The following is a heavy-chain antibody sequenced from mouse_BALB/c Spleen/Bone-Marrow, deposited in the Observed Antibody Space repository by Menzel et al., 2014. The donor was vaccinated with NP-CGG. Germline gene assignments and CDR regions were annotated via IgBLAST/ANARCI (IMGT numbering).Heavy chain of an antibody. J-gene: IGHJ2*01. V-gene: IGHV5-9-3*01. CDR1: GFTFSSYA. CDR3: TTYGITGLLAF. CDR2: ISSGGSYT. Sequence: EVHVVESGGVLVKPGGSLKLSCTVSGFTFSSYAMSWARQTPEKRLEWVATISSGGSYTYYPDSVKGRVTISRDNANIPLHLQMRHVGSEDTVMYYCTTYGITGLLAFWGQGTPLTVSS. D-gene: IGHD2-4*01.